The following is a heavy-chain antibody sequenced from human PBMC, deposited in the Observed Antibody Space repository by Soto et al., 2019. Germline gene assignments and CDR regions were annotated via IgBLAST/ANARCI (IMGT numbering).Heavy chain of an antibody. CDR2: IDPSDSYT. CDR3: ARHGTYYYDSSGS. D-gene: IGHD3-22*01. CDR1: GYSFTSYW. J-gene: IGHJ4*02. V-gene: IGHV5-10-1*01. Sequence: GESLKISCKGSGYSFTSYWISWVRQMPGKGLEWMGRIDPSDSYTNYSPSFQGHVTISADKSISTAYLQWSSLKASDTAMYYCARHGTYYYDSSGSWGQGTLVTVS.